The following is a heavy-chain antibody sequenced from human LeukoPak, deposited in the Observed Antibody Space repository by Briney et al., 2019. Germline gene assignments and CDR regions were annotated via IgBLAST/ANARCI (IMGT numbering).Heavy chain of an antibody. J-gene: IGHJ4*02. CDR2: IIPILGIA. Sequence: GASVKVSCKASGGTFSSYAISWVRQAPGQGLEWMGRIIPILGIANYAQKFQGRVTITADKSTSTAYMELSSLRSEDTAVYYCARTPGSGGSPFDYWGQGTLVTVSS. D-gene: IGHD2-15*01. CDR3: ARTPGSGGSPFDY. CDR1: GGTFSSYA. V-gene: IGHV1-69*04.